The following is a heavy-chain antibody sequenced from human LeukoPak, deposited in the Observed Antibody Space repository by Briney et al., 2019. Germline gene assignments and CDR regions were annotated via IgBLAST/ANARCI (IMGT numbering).Heavy chain of an antibody. J-gene: IGHJ6*02. D-gene: IGHD1-1*01. CDR2: IYYSGYT. Sequence: SETLSLTYTVSGGPVSGYFWSWIRQPPGKGLEWIGYIYYSGYTIYSPSFGSRVTISVDTSKNQFSLRLRYVTAADTAVYYCARHDDIGLYQHGMDVWGQGTTVTVSS. CDR3: ARHDDIGLYQHGMDV. CDR1: GGPVSGYF. V-gene: IGHV4-59*08.